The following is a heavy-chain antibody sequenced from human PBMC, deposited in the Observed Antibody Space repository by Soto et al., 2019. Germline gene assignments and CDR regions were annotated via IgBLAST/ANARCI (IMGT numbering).Heavy chain of an antibody. CDR3: ARALAFLTFFGVLQEVTVFAF. CDR2: IYYSGST. CDR1: GGSISSSSYY. V-gene: IGHV4-39*01. D-gene: IGHD3-3*02. J-gene: IGHJ3*01. Sequence: SQTLSLTCTVAGGSISSSSYYWGWISQPPGKGLEWIGSIYYSGSTYYNPSLKSRVTISVDTSKNQFSLKLSSVTAADTAVYYCARALAFLTFFGVLQEVTVFAFRGNGTLDPVS.